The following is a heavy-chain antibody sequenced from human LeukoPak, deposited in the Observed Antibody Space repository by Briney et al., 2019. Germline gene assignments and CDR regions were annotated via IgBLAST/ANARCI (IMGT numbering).Heavy chain of an antibody. Sequence: PGGPLRLSCEASVFTFSRYWMHCVRQAPGEGLVWVSRITSDGKTNYADSVKGRFTISRDNGKNPVSLQMDSLRAEDTGVYYCARAPSEVGGYYPEYFRHWGQGTIVTVSS. CDR2: ITSDGKT. D-gene: IGHD3-22*01. V-gene: IGHV3-74*01. CDR3: ARAPSEVGGYYPEYFRH. J-gene: IGHJ1*01. CDR1: VFTFSRYW.